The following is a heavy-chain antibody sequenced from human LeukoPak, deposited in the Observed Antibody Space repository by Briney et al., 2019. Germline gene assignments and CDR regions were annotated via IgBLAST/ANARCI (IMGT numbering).Heavy chain of an antibody. CDR1: GGSFSGYY. Sequence: SETLSLTCAVYGGSFSGYYWSWIRQPPGKGLEWIGEINHSGSTNYNPSLKSRVTISVDTSKNQFSLKLTSVTAADTAVYYCARSVYSSSNMDVWGKGTTVTVSS. D-gene: IGHD6-6*01. CDR2: INHSGST. J-gene: IGHJ6*03. V-gene: IGHV4-34*01. CDR3: ARSVYSSSNMDV.